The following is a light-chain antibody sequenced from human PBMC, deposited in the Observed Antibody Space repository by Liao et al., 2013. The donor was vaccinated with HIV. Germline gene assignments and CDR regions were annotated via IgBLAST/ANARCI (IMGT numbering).Light chain of an antibody. V-gene: IGLV3-21*04. Sequence: SYELTQPPSVSVAPGKTARITCGENNIGSKSVHWYQQKPGQAPVLVIYYNSDRPSGIPERFSGSNSGNTATLTISRVEAGDEADYYCQVWDNSSDHPYVFGTGTKVTVL. CDR1: NIGSKS. J-gene: IGLJ1*01. CDR2: YNS. CDR3: QVWDNSSDHPYV.